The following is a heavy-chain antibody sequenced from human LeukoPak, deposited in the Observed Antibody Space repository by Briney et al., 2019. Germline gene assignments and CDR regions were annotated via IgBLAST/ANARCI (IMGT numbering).Heavy chain of an antibody. Sequence: GGSLRLSCAASGFTFSKYWMHWVRQGPGKGLVWVSRIYIDGISTTYADSVKGRFTISRDNAKNTLYLQMNSLRAEDTAVYYCVTGQLDSLYYFDYWGQGTLVAVSS. D-gene: IGHD1-1*01. V-gene: IGHV3-74*01. J-gene: IGHJ4*02. CDR1: GFTFSKYW. CDR3: VTGQLDSLYYFDY. CDR2: IYIDGIST.